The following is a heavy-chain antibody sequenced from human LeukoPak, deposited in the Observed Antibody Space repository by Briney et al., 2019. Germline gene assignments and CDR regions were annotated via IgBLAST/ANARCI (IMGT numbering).Heavy chain of an antibody. Sequence: PGGSLRLSCAASGFXFSSYAISWVRQAPGKGLEWVSAISGSGGSTYYADSVKGRFTISRDNSKNTLYLQMNSLRAEDTAVYYCAKARNGDPPYYFDYWGQGTLVTVSS. CDR2: ISGSGGST. J-gene: IGHJ4*02. D-gene: IGHD4-17*01. CDR1: GFXFSSYA. V-gene: IGHV3-23*01. CDR3: AKARNGDPPYYFDY.